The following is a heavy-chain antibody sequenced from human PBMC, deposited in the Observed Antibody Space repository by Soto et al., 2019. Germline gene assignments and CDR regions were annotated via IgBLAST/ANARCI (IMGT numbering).Heavy chain of an antibody. CDR2: INHSGST. D-gene: IGHD5-18*01. Sequence: QVQLQQWGAGLLKPSETLSLTCAVYGGSFSGYYWSWIRQPPGKGLEWIGEINHSGSTNYNPSLKSRVTISVDTCKNQFSLKLSSVTAADTAVYYCARGQGGYSYGLDYWGQGTLVTVSS. CDR3: ARGQGGYSYGLDY. V-gene: IGHV4-34*01. J-gene: IGHJ4*02. CDR1: GGSFSGYY.